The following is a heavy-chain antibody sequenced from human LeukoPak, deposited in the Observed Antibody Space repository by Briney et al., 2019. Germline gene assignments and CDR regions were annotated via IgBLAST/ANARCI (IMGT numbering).Heavy chain of an antibody. Sequence: ASVKVSCKASGYTFTSYHMHWVRQAPGQGLEWMGIINPSGGTTNYAQKLQGRVTMTTDTSTSTAYMELRSLRSDDTAVYYCARRAGGLVILGYYFDYWGQGTLVTVSS. CDR1: GYTFTSYH. J-gene: IGHJ4*02. V-gene: IGHV1-46*01. CDR2: INPSGGTT. D-gene: IGHD3/OR15-3a*01. CDR3: ARRAGGLVILGYYFDY.